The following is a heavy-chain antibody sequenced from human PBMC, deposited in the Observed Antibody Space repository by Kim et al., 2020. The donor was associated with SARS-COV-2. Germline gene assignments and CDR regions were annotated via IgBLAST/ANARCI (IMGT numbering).Heavy chain of an antibody. D-gene: IGHD1-26*01. CDR3: ARDLGGGPGLDY. Sequence: NYAQKFQGRVTITADESTSTAYMELSSLRSEDTAVYYCARDLGGGPGLDYWGQGTLVTVSS. J-gene: IGHJ4*02. V-gene: IGHV1-69*01.